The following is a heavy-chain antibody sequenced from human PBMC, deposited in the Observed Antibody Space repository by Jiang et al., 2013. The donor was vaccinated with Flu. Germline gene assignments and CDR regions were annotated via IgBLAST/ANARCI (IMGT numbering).Heavy chain of an antibody. Sequence: SGAEVKKPGASVKVSCKVSGYTLTELSMHWVRQAPGKGLEWMGGFDPEDGETIYAQKFQGRVTMTEDTSTDTAYMELSSLRSEDTAVYYCATGFLSTIFGEPRNWFDPWGQGTLVTVSS. CDR1: GYTLTELS. D-gene: IGHD3-3*01. V-gene: IGHV1-24*01. CDR2: FDPEDGET. CDR3: ATGFLSTIFGEPRNWFDP. J-gene: IGHJ5*02.